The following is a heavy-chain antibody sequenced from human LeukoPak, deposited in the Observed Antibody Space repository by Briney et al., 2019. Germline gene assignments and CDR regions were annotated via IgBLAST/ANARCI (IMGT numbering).Heavy chain of an antibody. CDR2: ISSSGSTI. Sequence: PGGSLRLSCAASGFTFSDYYMSWIRQAPGKGLEWVSYISSSGSTIYYADSVKGRFTISRDNAKNSLYLQMNSLRAKDTAVYYCARASVEYQLLLLNAFDIWGQGTMVTVSS. J-gene: IGHJ3*02. V-gene: IGHV3-11*04. D-gene: IGHD2-2*01. CDR3: ARASVEYQLLLLNAFDI. CDR1: GFTFSDYY.